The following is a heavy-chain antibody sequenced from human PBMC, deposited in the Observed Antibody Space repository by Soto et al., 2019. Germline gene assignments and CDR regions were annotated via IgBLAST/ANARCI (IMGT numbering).Heavy chain of an antibody. V-gene: IGHV4-39*01. CDR3: ATSQKGYNWNYFDH. CDR1: GASISGSYYY. Sequence: PSEPLYLTCAVSGASISGSYYYWAWLRQSPGKGPEWIGSVFYTGFTSYNPSLESRVSVSVDTSKSQFSLKLSAVTAADTAVYYCATSQKGYNWNYFDHWGQGALGTVSS. CDR2: VFYTGFT. D-gene: IGHD1-20*01. J-gene: IGHJ4*02.